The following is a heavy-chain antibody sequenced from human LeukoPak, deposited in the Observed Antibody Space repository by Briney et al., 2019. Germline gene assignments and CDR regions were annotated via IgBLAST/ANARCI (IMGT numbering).Heavy chain of an antibody. V-gene: IGHV3-48*03. D-gene: IGHD5-24*01. CDR3: ARSLGPTKPFDF. J-gene: IGHJ4*02. Sequence: GGSLRLSCVASGFVFNSYEMSWVRKAPGKGLEWLSYITGRGNTIYYADSVRGRFTISRDNAKLSLYLQMNTLRAEDTAIYYCARSLGPTKPFDFWGKGTPVTVSS. CDR1: GFVFNSYE. CDR2: ITGRGNTI.